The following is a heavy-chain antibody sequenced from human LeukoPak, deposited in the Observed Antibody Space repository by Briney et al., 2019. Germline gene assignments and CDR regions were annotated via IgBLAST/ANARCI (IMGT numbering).Heavy chain of an antibody. J-gene: IGHJ4*02. CDR3: ARDPPRHYDFWGGYAFFDY. D-gene: IGHD3-3*01. CDR1: GFTFSGYD. V-gene: IGHV3-48*04. CDR2: TSSSSSTI. Sequence: GGSLRLSCAASGFTFSGYDMSWVRQAPGKGLEWVSYTSSSSSTIYYADSVKSRFTISRDNAQNSLYLQMNSLRAEDTAVYYCARDPPRHYDFWGGYAFFDYWGQGTLVTVSS.